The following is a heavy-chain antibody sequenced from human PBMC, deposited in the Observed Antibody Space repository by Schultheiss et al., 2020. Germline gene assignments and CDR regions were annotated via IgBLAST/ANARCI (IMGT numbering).Heavy chain of an antibody. CDR3: ARLVGALDY. D-gene: IGHD1-26*01. J-gene: IGHJ4*02. CDR1: GFTFSSYA. CDR2: ISSSGSTI. V-gene: IGHV3-48*04. Sequence: GGSLRLSCAASGFTFSSYAMHWVRQAPGKGLEWVSYISSSGSTIYYADSVKGRFTISRDNAKNSLYLQMNTLRAEDTAVYYCARLVGALDYWGQGTLVTVSS.